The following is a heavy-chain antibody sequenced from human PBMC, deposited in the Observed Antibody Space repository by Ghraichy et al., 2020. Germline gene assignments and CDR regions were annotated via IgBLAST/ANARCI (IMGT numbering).Heavy chain of an antibody. CDR3: ASWAMVRGFIY. J-gene: IGHJ4*02. CDR2: INTDGSST. D-gene: IGHD3-10*01. Sequence: GESLNISCAASGFTFSNYWMHWVRQAPGKGLVWVSRINTDGSSTAYADSVKGRFTISRDNAKNTLYLQMNSLRAEDTALYYCASWAMVRGFIYWGQGTLVTVSS. V-gene: IGHV3-74*01. CDR1: GFTFSNYW.